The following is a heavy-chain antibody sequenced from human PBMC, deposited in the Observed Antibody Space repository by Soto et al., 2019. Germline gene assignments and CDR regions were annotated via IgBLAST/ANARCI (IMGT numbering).Heavy chain of an antibody. V-gene: IGHV3-48*04. CDR3: LTSRYCSGGGCYFPGAPWFDY. Sequence: GGSLRLSCAASGFTFSSFNMNWVRQAPGKGLECISYIDTRGITTHYSDSVKGRFTISRDNAENSLYLQMNSLRAEDTAVYYCLTSRYCSGGGCYFPGAPWFDYWGQGTLVTVSS. CDR2: IDTRGITT. D-gene: IGHD2-15*01. CDR1: GFTFSSFN. J-gene: IGHJ4*02.